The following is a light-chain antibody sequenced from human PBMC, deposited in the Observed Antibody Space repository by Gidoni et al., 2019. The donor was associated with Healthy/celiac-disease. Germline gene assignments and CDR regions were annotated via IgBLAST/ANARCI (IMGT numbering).Light chain of an antibody. J-gene: IGKJ2*01. CDR3: QQSYSTPYT. Sequence: DIQMTPSPSSLSASVGDRVTITCRASQSISSYLNWYQHKPGKAPKLLIYSASSLQSGVPSRFSGSGSGTDFTLTIRSLQPEDCATYYCQQSYSTPYTFGQGTKLEIK. V-gene: IGKV1-39*01. CDR2: SAS. CDR1: QSISSY.